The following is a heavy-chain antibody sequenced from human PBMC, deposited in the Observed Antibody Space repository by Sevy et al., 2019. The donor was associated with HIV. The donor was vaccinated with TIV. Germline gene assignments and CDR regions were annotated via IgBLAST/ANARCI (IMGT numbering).Heavy chain of an antibody. CDR1: GGSISSGDYY. Sequence: SETLSLTCTVSGGSISSGDYYWSWIRQPPGKGLEWIGYIYYSGSTYYNPSLKSRVTISVDTSKNQFSLKLSSVTAADTAEYYCARDAAQDYYYYYGMDVWGQGTTVTVSS. D-gene: IGHD2-15*01. V-gene: IGHV4-30-4*01. J-gene: IGHJ6*02. CDR3: ARDAAQDYYYYYGMDV. CDR2: IYYSGST.